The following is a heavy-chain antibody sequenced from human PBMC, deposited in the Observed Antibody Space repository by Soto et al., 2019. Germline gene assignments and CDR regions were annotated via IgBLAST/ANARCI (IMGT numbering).Heavy chain of an antibody. V-gene: IGHV1-69*02. D-gene: IGHD2-2*01. J-gene: IGHJ6*03. Sequence: QVQLVQSGAEVKKPGSSVKVSCKASGGTFSSYTISWVRQAPGQGLEWMGRIIPILGIANYAQKFQGRVTITADKSTSTAYMELSSLRSEDTAVYYCAITNPHIVVVPAAIPRPIPYYMDVWGKGTTVTVSS. CDR2: IIPILGIA. CDR1: GGTFSSYT. CDR3: AITNPHIVVVPAAIPRPIPYYMDV.